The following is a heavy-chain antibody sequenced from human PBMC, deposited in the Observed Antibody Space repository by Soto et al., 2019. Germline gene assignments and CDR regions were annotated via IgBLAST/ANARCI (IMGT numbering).Heavy chain of an antibody. CDR3: ARGDQQRTYFDY. V-gene: IGHV1-2*02. CDR2: INPNRGGT. Sequence: QVQLVQSGAEAKKPGASVKVSCKASGYTFTGYYMHWVRQAPGQGLEWMGWINPNRGGTNSAQKCQGRVTMTRDTHISTAYMELSSLKSDDTAVYYCARGDQQRTYFDYWGQGTLVTVSS. D-gene: IGHD6-25*01. CDR1: GYTFTGYY. J-gene: IGHJ4*02.